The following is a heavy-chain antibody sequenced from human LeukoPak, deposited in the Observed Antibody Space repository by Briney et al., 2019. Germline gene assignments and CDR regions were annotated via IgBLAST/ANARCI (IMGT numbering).Heavy chain of an antibody. D-gene: IGHD3-3*01. CDR3: ARVLWSGYLGNYFDY. CDR1: GGSISSYY. J-gene: IGHJ4*02. Sequence: SETLSLTCTVSGGSISSYYWSWIRQPPGKGLEWIGYIYYSGSTYYNPSLKSRVTISVDTSKNQFSLKLSSVTAADTAVYYCARVLWSGYLGNYFDYWGQGTLVTVSS. V-gene: IGHV4-59*08. CDR2: IYYSGST.